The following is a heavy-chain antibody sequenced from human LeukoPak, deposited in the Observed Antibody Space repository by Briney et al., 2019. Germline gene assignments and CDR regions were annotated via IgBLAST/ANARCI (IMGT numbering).Heavy chain of an antibody. D-gene: IGHD2-8*01. V-gene: IGHV1-46*01. J-gene: IGHJ4*02. CDR1: GYPFTSYY. CDR2: INPSGGST. CDR3: ARDLGYCTNGVCYGIDY. Sequence: ASVQVSCQASGYPFTSYYMHWVRPAPGQGLEWMGIINPSGGSTSYAQKFQGRVTMTRDTSTSTVYMELSSLRSEDTAVYYCARDLGYCTNGVCYGIDYWGQGTLVTVSS.